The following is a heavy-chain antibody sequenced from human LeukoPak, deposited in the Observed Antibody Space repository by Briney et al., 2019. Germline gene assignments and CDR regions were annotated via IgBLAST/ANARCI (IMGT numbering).Heavy chain of an antibody. D-gene: IGHD4/OR15-4a*01. CDR3: ARVDYVPSYYYYYMDV. CDR2: YNGNR. J-gene: IGHJ6*03. V-gene: IGHV1-18*01. Sequence: YNGNRNHAQKLQGRVTMNTDTSTSTAYMELRSLRSDDTAVYYCARVDYVPSYYYYYMDVWGKGTTVAVSS.